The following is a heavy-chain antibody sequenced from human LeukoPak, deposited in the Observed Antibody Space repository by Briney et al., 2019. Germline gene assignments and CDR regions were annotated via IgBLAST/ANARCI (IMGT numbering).Heavy chain of an antibody. D-gene: IGHD3-3*01. J-gene: IGHJ4*02. CDR3: ARDPDELRYYDFWSGYGNYDPYFDY. CDR1: GDSVISRNYY. CDR2: LYYSGTT. Sequence: PSETLSLTCTVSGDSVISRNYYWGWVRQPPGKGLEWIGSLYYSGTTYYSPSVRSRVTISVDTSKNQFSLKMSSVTAADTAVYYCARDPDELRYYDFWSGYGNYDPYFDYWGQGTLVTVSS. V-gene: IGHV4-39*02.